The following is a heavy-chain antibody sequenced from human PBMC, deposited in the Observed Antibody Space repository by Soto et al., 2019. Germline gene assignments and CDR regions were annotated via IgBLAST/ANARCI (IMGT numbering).Heavy chain of an antibody. CDR1: GFTFSSYA. CDR3: ARPLWRDDYNWGYFDL. V-gene: IGHV3-30-3*01. D-gene: IGHD4-4*01. J-gene: IGHJ2*01. CDR2: ISYDGSNK. Sequence: QVQQVESGGGVVQPGRSLRLSCAASGFTFSSYAMHWVRQAPGKGLERVAVISYDGSNKYYADSVKGRFTISRDNSKNTLYMQMNSLRAEDTAVYYCARPLWRDDYNWGYFDLWGRGTLVTVSS.